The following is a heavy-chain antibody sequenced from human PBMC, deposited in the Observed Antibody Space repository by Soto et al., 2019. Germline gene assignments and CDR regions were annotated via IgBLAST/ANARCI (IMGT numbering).Heavy chain of an antibody. D-gene: IGHD1-26*01. CDR2: IYHSGST. J-gene: IGHJ4*02. CDR1: NASITSSGYY. Sequence: QVQLQESGPRLVEASQTLSLTCTVSNASITSSGYYWSWVRQPPGKRLEWIGYIYHSGSTFYSPSLQSRLTMSVDTSKNQFSLTLRSVTAADTAVYHCARMSGTYYLPDYWGQGTLVTVSS. V-gene: IGHV4-31*03. CDR3: ARMSGTYYLPDY.